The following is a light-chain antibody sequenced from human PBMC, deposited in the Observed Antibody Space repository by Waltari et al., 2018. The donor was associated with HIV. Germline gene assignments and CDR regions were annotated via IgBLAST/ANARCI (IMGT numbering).Light chain of an antibody. CDR3: QAWDSSRPV. CDR1: KLGGKY. Sequence: SFELTQPSSVSVSPGHTASITCSGHKLGGKYACWYQQRPGQSPLLVIYQDNKRPSGIPERFSGSNSGDTATLTISGTQAVDEADYYCQAWDSSRPVFGGGTKLTVL. CDR2: QDN. J-gene: IGLJ2*01. V-gene: IGLV3-1*01.